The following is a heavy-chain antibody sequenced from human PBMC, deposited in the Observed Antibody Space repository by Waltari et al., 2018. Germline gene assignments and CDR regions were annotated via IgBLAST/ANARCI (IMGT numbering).Heavy chain of an antibody. CDR3: ARGLLREWLTPPYFDY. V-gene: IGHV4-59*01. CDR2: IYYSGST. CDR1: GGSISSYY. Sequence: QVQLQESGPGLVKPSETLSLTCTVSGGSISSYYWSWIRQTPGKGLEWIGYIYYSGSTNYNPSLKSRVTISVDTSKNQFSLKLSSVTAADTAVYYCARGLLREWLTPPYFDYWGQGTLVTVSS. J-gene: IGHJ4*02. D-gene: IGHD3-3*01.